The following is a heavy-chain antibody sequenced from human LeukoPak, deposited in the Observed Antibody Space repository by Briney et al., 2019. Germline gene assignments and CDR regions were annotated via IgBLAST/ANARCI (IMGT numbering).Heavy chain of an antibody. CDR3: AQQQLALLYYFDY. J-gene: IGHJ4*02. Sequence: VASVRVSCKASGYTFTNYYIHFLRQAPGQGLEWMGGIIPIFGTATYAQKFQGRVTITADESTSTAYKELSSLRSEDTAVYYCAQQQLALLYYFDYWGQGTLVTVSS. V-gene: IGHV1-69*13. CDR1: GYTFTNYY. CDR2: IIPIFGTA. D-gene: IGHD6-13*01.